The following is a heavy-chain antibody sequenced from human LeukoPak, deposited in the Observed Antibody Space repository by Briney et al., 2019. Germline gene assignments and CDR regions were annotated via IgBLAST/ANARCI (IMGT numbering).Heavy chain of an antibody. CDR2: IYYSGST. Sequence: SETLSLTCTVSGGSISSYYWSWIRQPPGKGLEWIGYIYYSGSTNYNPSLKSRVTISVDTSKNQFSLKLSSVTAADTAVYYCARADPYYGSGSYRVRFDPWGQGTLVTVSP. J-gene: IGHJ5*02. CDR3: ARADPYYGSGSYRVRFDP. CDR1: GGSISSYY. V-gene: IGHV4-59*01. D-gene: IGHD3-10*01.